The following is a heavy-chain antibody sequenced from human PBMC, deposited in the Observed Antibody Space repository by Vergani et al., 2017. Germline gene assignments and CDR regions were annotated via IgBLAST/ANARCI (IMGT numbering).Heavy chain of an antibody. V-gene: IGHV3-9*01. J-gene: IGHJ5*02. CDR2: ISWSSGSI. Sequence: EVQLVESGGGLVQPGRSLRLSCAASGFTFDDYAMHWVRPAPGKGLEWVSGISWSSGSIGYADSVKGRFTISRDSAKNSLYLQMNSLRAEDTALYYCAKSSYYDSSGYSSWFDPWGQGTLVTVSS. CDR1: GFTFDDYA. D-gene: IGHD3-22*01. CDR3: AKSSYYDSSGYSSWFDP.